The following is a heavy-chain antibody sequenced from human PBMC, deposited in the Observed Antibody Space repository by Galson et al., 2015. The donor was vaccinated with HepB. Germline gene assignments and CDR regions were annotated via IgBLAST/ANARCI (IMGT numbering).Heavy chain of an antibody. V-gene: IGHV3-7*03. Sequence: SLRLSCAASGFTFSSYWMSWVRQAPGKGLEWVANIKQDGSEKYYVDSVKGRFTISRDNAKNSLYLQMNSLRAEDTAVYYCARDLVSASLEWLSHPRYYYYGMDVWGQGTTVTVSS. D-gene: IGHD3-3*01. J-gene: IGHJ6*02. CDR3: ARDLVSASLEWLSHPRYYYYGMDV. CDR1: GFTFSSYW. CDR2: IKQDGSEK.